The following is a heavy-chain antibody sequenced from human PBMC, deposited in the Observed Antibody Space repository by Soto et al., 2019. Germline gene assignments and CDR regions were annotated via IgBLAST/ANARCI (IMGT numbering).Heavy chain of an antibody. J-gene: IGHJ4*02. Sequence: GGSLRLSCAASGFTFSSYAMHWVRQAPGKGLEWVAVISYDGSNKYYADSVKGRFTISRDNSKNTLYLQMNSLRAEDTAVYYCARDPLYGIAARPFGFFDSWGQGTLVPVSS. D-gene: IGHD6-6*01. CDR1: GFTFSSYA. CDR2: ISYDGSNK. V-gene: IGHV3-30-3*01. CDR3: ARDPLYGIAARPFGFFDS.